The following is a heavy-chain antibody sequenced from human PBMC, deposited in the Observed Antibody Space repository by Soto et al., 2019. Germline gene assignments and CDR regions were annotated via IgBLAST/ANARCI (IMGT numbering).Heavy chain of an antibody. V-gene: IGHV3-33*01. D-gene: IGHD3-22*01. CDR3: ARDRAGFYYDSSGYYPDAFDI. CDR2: IWYDGSNK. J-gene: IGHJ3*02. Sequence: PGGSLRLSCAASGFTFSSYGMHWVRQAPGKGLGWVAVIWYDGSNKYYADSVKGRFTISRDNSKNTLYLQMNSLRAEDTAVYYCARDRAGFYYDSSGYYPDAFDIWGQGTMVTVSS. CDR1: GFTFSSYG.